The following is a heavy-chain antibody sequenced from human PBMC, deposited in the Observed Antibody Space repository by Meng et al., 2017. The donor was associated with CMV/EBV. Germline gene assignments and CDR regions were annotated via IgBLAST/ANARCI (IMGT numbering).Heavy chain of an antibody. Sequence: GGSLRLSCKASGYTFTSYDINWVRQATGQGLEWMGWMNPNSGNTGYAQKFQGRVTMTRNTSISTAYMELSSLRSEDTAVYYCATRGLSDCSSTSCYQIGDYWGQGTLVTVSS. CDR1: GYTFTSYD. CDR2: MNPNSGNT. D-gene: IGHD2-2*01. J-gene: IGHJ4*02. V-gene: IGHV1-8*01. CDR3: ATRGLSDCSSTSCYQIGDY.